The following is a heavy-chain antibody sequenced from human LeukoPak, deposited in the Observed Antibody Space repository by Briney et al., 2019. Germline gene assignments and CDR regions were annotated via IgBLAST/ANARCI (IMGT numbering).Heavy chain of an antibody. D-gene: IGHD6-13*01. CDR2: INHSGST. CDR1: GGSFSGYY. V-gene: IGHV4-34*01. J-gene: IGHJ4*02. CDR3: ARSRAAAGSSSFDY. Sequence: SETLSLTCAVYGGSFSGYYWSWIRQPPGKGLEWIGEINHSGSTNYNPSLKSRVTISVDTSKNQFSLKLSSVTAADTAVYYCARSRAAAGSSSFDYCGQGTLVTVSS.